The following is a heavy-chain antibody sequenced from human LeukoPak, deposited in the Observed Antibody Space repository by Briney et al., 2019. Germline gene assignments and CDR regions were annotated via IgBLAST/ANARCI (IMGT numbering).Heavy chain of an antibody. CDR2: IYYSGST. Sequence: SETLSLTCTVSGVSISSYYWSWIRQPPGKGLEWIGYIYYSGSTNYNPSLKSRVTISVDTAKNQFSLKLSSVTAADTAVYYCARGVVVPAATLSYYYYYYMDVWGKGTTVTVSS. D-gene: IGHD2-2*01. J-gene: IGHJ6*03. CDR3: ARGVVVPAATLSYYYYYYMDV. V-gene: IGHV4-59*01. CDR1: GVSISSYY.